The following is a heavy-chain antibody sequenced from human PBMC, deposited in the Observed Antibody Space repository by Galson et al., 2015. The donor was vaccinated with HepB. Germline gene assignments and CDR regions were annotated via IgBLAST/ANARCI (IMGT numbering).Heavy chain of an antibody. CDR3: ARGWAYCGGDCYSLDY. Sequence: SVKVSCKASGYTFTSHDINWVRQATGQGLEWIGWMNPNSGNTGYAQKFQGRVTMTRNTSIRTAYMELSSLRSEDTAVYYCARGWAYCGGDCYSLDYWGQGTLVTVSS. CDR2: MNPNSGNT. J-gene: IGHJ4*02. CDR1: GYTFTSHD. V-gene: IGHV1-8*01. D-gene: IGHD2-21*02.